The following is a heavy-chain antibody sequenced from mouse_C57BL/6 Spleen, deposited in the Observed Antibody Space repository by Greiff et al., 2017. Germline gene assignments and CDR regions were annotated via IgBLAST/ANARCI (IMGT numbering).Heavy chain of an antibody. CDR3: ARKDSFYDSAWFAY. J-gene: IGHJ3*01. CDR2: ISSGSSTI. D-gene: IGHD2-3*01. Sequence: EVQLVESGGGLVKPGGSLKLSCAASGFTFSDYGMHWVRQAPEKGLAWVAYISSGSSTIYYADTVKGRFTISRDNAKNTLFLQMTSLRSEDTAMYYCARKDSFYDSAWFAYWGQGTLVTVSA. CDR1: GFTFSDYG. V-gene: IGHV5-17*01.